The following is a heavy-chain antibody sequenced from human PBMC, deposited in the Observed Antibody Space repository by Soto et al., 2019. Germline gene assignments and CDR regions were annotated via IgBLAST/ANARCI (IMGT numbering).Heavy chain of an antibody. CDR2: IYYSGST. CDR1: GGSISSYY. Sequence: SETLSLTCTVSGGSISSYYWSWIRQPPGKGLEWIGYIYYSGSTNYNPSLKSRVTISVDTSKNQFSLKLSSVTAADTAVYYCARGGYDFWNLHYMDVWGKGTTVTVSS. J-gene: IGHJ6*03. CDR3: ARGGYDFWNLHYMDV. V-gene: IGHV4-59*01. D-gene: IGHD3-3*01.